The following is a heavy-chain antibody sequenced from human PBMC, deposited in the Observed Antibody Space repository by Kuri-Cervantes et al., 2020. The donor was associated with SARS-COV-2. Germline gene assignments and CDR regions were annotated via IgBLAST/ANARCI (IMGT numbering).Heavy chain of an antibody. CDR1: GYTFTGYY. J-gene: IGHJ4*02. CDR3: ARDNPPYYDFWSGYPAGSLSFDY. CDR2: ISAYNGNT. Sequence: ASVKVSCKASGYTFTGYYMHWVRQAPGQGLEWMGWISAYNGNTNYAQKLQGRVTMTTDTSTSTAYMGLRSLRSDDTAVYYCARDNPPYYDFWSGYPAGSLSFDYWGQGTLVTVSS. D-gene: IGHD3-3*01. V-gene: IGHV1-18*04.